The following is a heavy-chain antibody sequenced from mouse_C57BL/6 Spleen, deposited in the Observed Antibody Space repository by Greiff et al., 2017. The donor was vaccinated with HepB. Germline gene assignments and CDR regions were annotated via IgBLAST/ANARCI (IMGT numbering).Heavy chain of an antibody. CDR2: ISDGGSYT. CDR3: ARDVPYDYVAWFAY. J-gene: IGHJ3*01. D-gene: IGHD2-4*01. CDR1: GFTFSSYA. V-gene: IGHV5-4*01. Sequence: EVQVVESGGGLVKPGGSLKLSCAASGFTFSSYAMSWVRQTPEKRLEWVATISDGGSYTYYPDNVKGRFTISRDNAKNNLYLQMSHLKSEDTAMYYCARDVPYDYVAWFAYWGQGTLVTVSA.